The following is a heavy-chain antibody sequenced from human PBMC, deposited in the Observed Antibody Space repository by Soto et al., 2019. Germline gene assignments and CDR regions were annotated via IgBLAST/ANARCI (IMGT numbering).Heavy chain of an antibody. D-gene: IGHD6-13*01. Sequence: ETLSLTCTGSDVPIRCYYWSWIRQPPGKGLEWIGYIYYSGSTNYNPSLKSRVTISVDTYKNKLSLKPRSVTAADTGVYFCASDRVFQEQQLVLPGVVDIWGQGTTVPV. J-gene: IGHJ3*02. CDR1: DVPIRCYY. V-gene: IGHV4-59*08. CDR2: IYYSGST. CDR3: ASDRVFQEQQLVLPGVVDI.